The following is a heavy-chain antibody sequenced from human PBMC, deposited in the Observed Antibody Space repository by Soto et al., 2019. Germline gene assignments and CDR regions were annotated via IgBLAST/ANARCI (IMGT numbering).Heavy chain of an antibody. CDR1: GFILNNYA. V-gene: IGHV3-23*01. Sequence: VQLLESGGDLVQPGGSLRLSCVASGFILNNYAMSWVRQAPGKGLEWVSTIGGTDGDSDGVPWYEDSVKGRFTISRDSSANTLFLHMDNLRAEESALYYCVKRGRNWWAFDFWGQGTTVVVSS. D-gene: IGHD2-8*02. CDR2: IGGTDGDSDGVP. J-gene: IGHJ3*01. CDR3: VKRGRNWWAFDF.